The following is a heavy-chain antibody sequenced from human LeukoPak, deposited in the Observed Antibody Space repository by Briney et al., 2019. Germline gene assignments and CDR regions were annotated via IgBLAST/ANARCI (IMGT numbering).Heavy chain of an antibody. CDR3: ARDFQGYYYYGMDV. Sequence: SETLSLTCTVSGGSIRSSYYYWGWIRQPPGKGLEWIGSIYDSGSTYYNPSLKSRVTISVDTSKNQFSLKLNSVTAADTAVYYCARDFQGYYYYGMDVWGQGTTVTVS. CDR2: IYDSGST. V-gene: IGHV4-39*02. J-gene: IGHJ6*02. CDR1: GGSIRSSYYY.